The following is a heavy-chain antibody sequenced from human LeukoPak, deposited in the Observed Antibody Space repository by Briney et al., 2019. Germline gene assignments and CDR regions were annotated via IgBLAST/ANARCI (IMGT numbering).Heavy chain of an antibody. V-gene: IGHV3-23*01. J-gene: IGHJ4*02. CDR3: AKAHHGDYFFYFDY. CDR1: GFTFSSYA. CDR2: ISGSAIST. D-gene: IGHD4-17*01. Sequence: GGSLRLSCAASGFTFSSYAMSWVRQAPGKGLEWVSAISGSAISTYYADSVKGRFTISRDNSKNTLYLQMNSLRAEDTAVYYCAKAHHGDYFFYFDYWGQGTLVTVSS.